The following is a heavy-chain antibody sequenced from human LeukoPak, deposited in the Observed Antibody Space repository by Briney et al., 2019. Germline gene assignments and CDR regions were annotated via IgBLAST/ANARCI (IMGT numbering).Heavy chain of an antibody. CDR3: ARDPGEAHYYGMDV. CDR2: ISYDGSNK. D-gene: IGHD3-16*01. Sequence: PGGSLRLSCAASGFTFSSYAMHWVRQAPGKGLEWVAVISYDGSNKYYADSVKGRFTISRDNSKNTLYLQMNSLRAEDTAMYYCARDPGEAHYYGMDVWGQGTTVTVSS. CDR1: GFTFSSYA. V-gene: IGHV3-30*04. J-gene: IGHJ6*02.